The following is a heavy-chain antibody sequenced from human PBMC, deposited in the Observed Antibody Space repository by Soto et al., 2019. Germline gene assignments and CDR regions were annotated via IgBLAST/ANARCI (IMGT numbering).Heavy chain of an antibody. CDR2: IYSGGST. D-gene: IGHD3-9*01. Sequence: PGGSLRLSCAASGFTVSSNYMSWVRQAPGKGLEWVSVIYSGGSTYYADSVKGRFTISRDNSKNTLYLQMNSLRAEDTAVYYCAREHRDWYGMDVWGQGTTVTVSS. J-gene: IGHJ6*02. V-gene: IGHV3-53*01. CDR1: GFTVSSNY. CDR3: AREHRDWYGMDV.